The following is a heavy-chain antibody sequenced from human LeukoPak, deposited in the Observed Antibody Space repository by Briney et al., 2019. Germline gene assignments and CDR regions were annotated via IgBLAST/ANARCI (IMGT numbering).Heavy chain of an antibody. CDR1: GGSISSYY. D-gene: IGHD5-18*01. V-gene: IGHV4-59*01. CDR2: IYYSGST. J-gene: IGHJ4*02. CDR3: ARETTAMVTPYFDY. Sequence: SETLSLTCTVSGGSISSYYWSWIRQPPGKGLEWIGHIYYSGSTNYNPSLKSRVTISVDTSKNQFSLKLSSVTAADTAVYYCARETTAMVTPYFDYWGQGTLVTVSS.